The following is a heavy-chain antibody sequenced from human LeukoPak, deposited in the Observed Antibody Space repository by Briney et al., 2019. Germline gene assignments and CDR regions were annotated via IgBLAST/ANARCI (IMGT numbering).Heavy chain of an antibody. CDR1: GGSISSYY. CDR3: AGPSGSYFDY. V-gene: IGHV4-59*01. CDR2: IYYSGST. Sequence: PSETLSLTCTVSGGSISSYYWSWIRQPPGKGLEWIGYIYYSGSTYYNPSLKSRVTISVDTSKNQFSLKLSSVTAADTAVYYCAGPSGSYFDYWGQGTLVTVSS. D-gene: IGHD1-26*01. J-gene: IGHJ4*02.